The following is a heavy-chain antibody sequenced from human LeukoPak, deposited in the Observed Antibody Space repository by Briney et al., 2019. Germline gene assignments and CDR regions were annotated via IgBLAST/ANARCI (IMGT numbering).Heavy chain of an antibody. CDR3: AKGGGYAPLDY. CDR2: INGDGSDT. J-gene: IGHJ4*02. D-gene: IGHD5-12*01. V-gene: IGHV3-23*01. CDR1: GFTFSSSA. Sequence: GGSLRLSCAASGFTFSSSAMTWVRHTPGKGLEWVSAINGDGSDTIYTDSVKDRFTVSRDNSKNTLYLPMQSLRAEDTAVYYCAKGGGYAPLDYWGQGTLVSVSS.